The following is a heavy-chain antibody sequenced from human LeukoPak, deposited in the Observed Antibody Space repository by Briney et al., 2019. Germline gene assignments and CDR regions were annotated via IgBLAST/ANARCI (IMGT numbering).Heavy chain of an antibody. Sequence: PWGSLRLSCAASGFTVSNNYMSWVRQAPGKGLEWVSVIYSGGSTFYADSVKGRFTISRDNSKNTLYLQMNSLRAEDTAVYYCARFLRRDGYNVASLTFDIWGQGTMVTAS. CDR3: ARFLRRDGYNVASLTFDI. CDR1: GFTVSNNY. J-gene: IGHJ3*02. CDR2: IYSGGST. D-gene: IGHD5-24*01. V-gene: IGHV3-66*01.